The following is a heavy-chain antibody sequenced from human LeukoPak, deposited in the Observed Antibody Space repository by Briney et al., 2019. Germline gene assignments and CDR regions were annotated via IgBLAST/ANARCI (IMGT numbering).Heavy chain of an antibody. V-gene: IGHV1-69*13. J-gene: IGHJ5*02. CDR3: ASLSGYYLENWFDP. CDR1: GGTFSSYA. CDR2: IIPIFGTA. D-gene: IGHD3-22*01. Sequence: SVKVSCKASGGTFSSYAISWVRQAPGQGLEWMGGIIPIFGTANYAQKFQGRVTITADESTSTAYMELSSLRSEDTAVYYWASLSGYYLENWFDPWGQGTLVTVSS.